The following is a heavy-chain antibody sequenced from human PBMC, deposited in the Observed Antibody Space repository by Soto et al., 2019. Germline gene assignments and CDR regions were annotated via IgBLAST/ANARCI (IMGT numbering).Heavy chain of an antibody. CDR1: GFTFGDYA. D-gene: IGHD3-10*01. J-gene: IGHJ4*02. CDR3: AKQRAGYGSGSDTFYFDF. CDR2: LSGSGGTT. Sequence: LRLSCAASGFTFGDYAMNWVRQAPGEGLEWVSALSGSGGTTYYADSVRGRFTISRDNSKNTLFLQMSSLRAGDTALYYCAKQRAGYGSGSDTFYFDFWGQGTLVTVSS. V-gene: IGHV3-23*01.